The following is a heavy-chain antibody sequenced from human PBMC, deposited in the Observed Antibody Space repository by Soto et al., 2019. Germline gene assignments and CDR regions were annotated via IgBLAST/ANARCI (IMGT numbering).Heavy chain of an antibody. D-gene: IGHD4-17*01. V-gene: IGHV1-69*13. CDR3: ARVADYGGNSDFDY. J-gene: IGHJ4*02. CDR2: IIPIFGTA. CDR1: GYTFTRYN. Sequence: SVKVSCKTPGYTFTRYNIHWVRQAPGQGLEWMGGIIPIFGTANYAQKFQGRVTITADESTSTAYMELSSLRSEDTAVYYCARVADYGGNSDFDYWGQGTLVTVSS.